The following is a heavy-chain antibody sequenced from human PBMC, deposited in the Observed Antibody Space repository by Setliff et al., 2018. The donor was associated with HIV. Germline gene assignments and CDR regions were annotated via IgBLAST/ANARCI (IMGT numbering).Heavy chain of an antibody. J-gene: IGHJ6*04. CDR3: ASAIVGLGYNFFSVDV. CDR1: GVTFSNCS. D-gene: IGHD1-26*01. CDR2: IFPILAIT. Sequence: SVKVSCKASGVTFSNCSVSWVRQAPGQGLEWMGSIFPILAITNYAQKFQGRVTITADRSSGTAHMELSSLRSEDTAVYYCASAIVGLGYNFFSVDVWGKGTTVTVSS. V-gene: IGHV1-69*02.